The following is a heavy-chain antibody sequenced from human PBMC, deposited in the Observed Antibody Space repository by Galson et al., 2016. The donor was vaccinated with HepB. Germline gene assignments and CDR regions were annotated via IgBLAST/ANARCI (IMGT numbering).Heavy chain of an antibody. J-gene: IGHJ3*02. V-gene: IGHV5-51*01. CDR3: ASGGGCGYYNVVTGWPTRYFEI. CDR1: GYSFSTYW. Sequence: QSGAEVKKPGESLRISCKGSGYSFSTYWIGWVRQMPGKGLEWMGIIYPGDSDTRYGPAFQGQVSISADKSIRTAYLRWNSLKASDTAMYYCASGGGCGYYNVVTGWPTRYFEIWGQGTKVTVSS. CDR2: IYPGDSDT. D-gene: IGHD3-9*01.